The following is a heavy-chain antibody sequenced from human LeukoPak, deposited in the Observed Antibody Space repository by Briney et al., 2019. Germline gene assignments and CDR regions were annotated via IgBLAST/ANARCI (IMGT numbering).Heavy chain of an antibody. CDR3: ARSRDGYNFDY. J-gene: IGHJ4*02. D-gene: IGHD5-24*01. V-gene: IGHV4-61*02. CDR2: IYTSGST. Sequence: SETLSLTCTVSGGSISSGSYYWSWIRQPAGKGLEWIGRIYTSGSTNYNPSLKSRVTISVDTSKNQFSLKITSVTAADTAVYYCARSRDGYNFDYWGQGTLVTVSS. CDR1: GGSISSGSYY.